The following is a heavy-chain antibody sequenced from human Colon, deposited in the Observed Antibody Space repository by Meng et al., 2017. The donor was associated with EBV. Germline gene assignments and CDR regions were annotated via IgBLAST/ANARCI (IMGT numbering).Heavy chain of an antibody. D-gene: IGHD2-2*01. CDR2: IYRGGGT. CDR3: ARVRVIPAAVGFDY. J-gene: IGHJ4*02. V-gene: IGHV4-4*02. CDR1: GGAVRTSDG. Sequence: QVELQALGLGLVEPSGSPSPPCAVSGGAVRTSDGGSWARQPPGKGLEWIGEIYRGGGTNYNPSFKSRVTISVDTSNNHFSLKLSYVTAADTAVYYCARVRVIPAAVGFDYWGQGTLVTVSS.